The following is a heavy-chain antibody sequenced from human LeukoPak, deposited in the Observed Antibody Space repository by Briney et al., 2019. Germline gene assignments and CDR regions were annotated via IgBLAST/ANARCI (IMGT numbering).Heavy chain of an antibody. D-gene: IGHD6-13*01. J-gene: IGHJ5*02. CDR1: GGSISSSNW. Sequence: SETLSLTCAVSGGSISSSNWWSWVRQPPGKGLEWIGEIYHSGSTNYNPSLKSRVTISVDKSKNQFSLKLSSVTAADTAVYYCASLAGIAAAGIWNHWGQGTLVTVSS. CDR3: ASLAGIAAAGIWNH. V-gene: IGHV4-4*02. CDR2: IYHSGST.